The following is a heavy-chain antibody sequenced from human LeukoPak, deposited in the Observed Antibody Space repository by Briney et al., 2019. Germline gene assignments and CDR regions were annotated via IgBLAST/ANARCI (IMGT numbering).Heavy chain of an antibody. CDR2: IYYSGST. V-gene: IGHV4-39*07. D-gene: IGHD2-2*01. J-gene: IGHJ6*03. CDR1: GGSITSSSYY. Sequence: SETLSLTCTVSGGSITSSSYYWAWIRQPPGKGLEWIGSIYYSGSTYYNPSLKSRVTISVDTSKNQFSLKLSSVTAADTAVYYCARENLGYCSSTSCLTYYYYYMDVWGKGTTVTVSS. CDR3: ARENLGYCSSTSCLTYYYYYMDV.